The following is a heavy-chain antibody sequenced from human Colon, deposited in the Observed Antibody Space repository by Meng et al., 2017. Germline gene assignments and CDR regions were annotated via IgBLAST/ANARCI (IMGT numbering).Heavy chain of an antibody. Sequence: QVQLQESGPGLVRPSETLSLSCSVSGGSVSNDTYYWTWIRQPLGKGLEWLGYVYFNGITNYNPSLKSRVTMSVDTSKNQFSLQLRSVTAADTAFYYCARVSGDFDECYFDSWGQGTLVTVSS. D-gene: IGHD4-17*01. J-gene: IGHJ4*02. CDR3: ARVSGDFDECYFDS. CDR1: GGSVSNDTYY. CDR2: VYFNGIT. V-gene: IGHV4-61*01.